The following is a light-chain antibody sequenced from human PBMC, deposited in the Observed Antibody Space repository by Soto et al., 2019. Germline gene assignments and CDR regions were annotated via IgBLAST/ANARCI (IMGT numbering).Light chain of an antibody. Sequence: EILFTQSPGTLSVSPGKRASLSCRASQSISSSYLSCYQQRPGQAPTLLMSGASNRASGVPVRFSGSGSGTDFTLTITRLETEDFALYYCQQYGGSPITLGLGPRLEIK. J-gene: IGKJ5*01. CDR3: QQYGGSPIT. CDR2: GAS. V-gene: IGKV3-20*01. CDR1: QSISSSY.